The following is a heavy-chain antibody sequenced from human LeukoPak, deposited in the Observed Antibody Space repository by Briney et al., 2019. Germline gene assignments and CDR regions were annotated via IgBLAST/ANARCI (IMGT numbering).Heavy chain of an antibody. CDR1: GFTFNDYY. D-gene: IGHD3-3*01. Sequence: GGSLRLSCAASGFTFNDYYMSWIRQAPGRGLEWISYISSNGNTIYYADSVKGRFTISRDNSKNTLYLQMNSLRAEDTAAYYCAKGGRFLDQVIWGQGTLVTVSS. CDR3: AKGGRFLDQVI. J-gene: IGHJ4*02. CDR2: ISSNGNTI. V-gene: IGHV3-11*04.